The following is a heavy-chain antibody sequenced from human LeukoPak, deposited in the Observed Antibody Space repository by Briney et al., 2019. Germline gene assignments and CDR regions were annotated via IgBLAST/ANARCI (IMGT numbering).Heavy chain of an antibody. CDR3: ARVSHYYDSSGYYYVRAFDI. CDR1: GGSISSYY. CDR2: IYYSGST. Sequence: PSETLSLTCTVSGGSISSYYWSWIRQSPGKGLEWIGYIYYSGSTNYNPSLKSRVTMSVDTSNNQFSLKLSSVTAADTAVYYCARVSHYYDSSGYYYVRAFDIWGQGTMVTVSS. D-gene: IGHD3-22*01. J-gene: IGHJ3*02. V-gene: IGHV4-59*12.